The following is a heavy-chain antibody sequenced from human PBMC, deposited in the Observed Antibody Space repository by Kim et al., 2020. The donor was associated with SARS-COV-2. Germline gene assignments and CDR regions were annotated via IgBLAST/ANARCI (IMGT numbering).Heavy chain of an antibody. CDR3: AKAMGTPRGVLEY. D-gene: IGHD3-10*01. CDR1: GYTFTGYA. J-gene: IGHJ4*02. Sequence: ASVKVSCKASGYTFTGYAMYWVRQAPGQGLEWMGWINPGSGNKKYSQKFEGRVTFPRDTAANTVYMELRSLRSEDTAVYYCAKAMGTPRGVLEYWGQGTLVTVSS. CDR2: INPGSGNK. V-gene: IGHV1-3*01.